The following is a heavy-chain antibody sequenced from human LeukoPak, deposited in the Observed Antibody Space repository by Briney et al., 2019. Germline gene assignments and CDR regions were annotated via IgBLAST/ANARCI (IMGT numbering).Heavy chain of an antibody. D-gene: IGHD3-10*01. V-gene: IGHV3-43*02. Sequence: GGSLRLSCAASGFTFDDYAMHWVRQAPGKGLEWVSLISGDGGSTYYADSVKGRFTISRDNSKNSLYLQMNSPRTEDTALYYCTKSKTYYYGSGSHRFDYWGQGTLVTVSS. CDR1: GFTFDDYA. J-gene: IGHJ4*02. CDR3: TKSKTYYYGSGSHRFDY. CDR2: ISGDGGST.